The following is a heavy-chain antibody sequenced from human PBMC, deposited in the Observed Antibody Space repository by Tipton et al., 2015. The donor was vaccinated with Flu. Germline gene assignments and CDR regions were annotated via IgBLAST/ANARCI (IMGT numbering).Heavy chain of an antibody. CDR3: AMYYYDSSAYYSQGWFDY. CDR1: GDSISSRYY. Sequence: TLSLTCAVSGDSISSRYYWGWIRQPPGKGLEWIGSIHQSGTTYYKSSLKSRATISVDTSKNQFSLKLSSVTAADTAVYYCAMYYYDSSAYYSQGWFDYWGQGTLVTVSS. J-gene: IGHJ5*01. D-gene: IGHD3-22*01. V-gene: IGHV4-38-2*01. CDR2: IHQSGTT.